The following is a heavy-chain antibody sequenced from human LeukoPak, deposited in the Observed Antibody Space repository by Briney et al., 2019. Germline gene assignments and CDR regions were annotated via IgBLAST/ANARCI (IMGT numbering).Heavy chain of an antibody. V-gene: IGHV4-59*01. Sequence: SETLSLTCTVSGGSISSDYWSWIRQAPGKGLEYIGYISSSETTSYNPSLKSRVTTSIDTSKNQFSLNLTSVTAADTAVYYCARDKGLPQAFDIWGQGTMVTVSS. D-gene: IGHD5/OR15-5a*01. CDR2: ISSSETT. J-gene: IGHJ3*02. CDR1: GGSISSDY. CDR3: ARDKGLPQAFDI.